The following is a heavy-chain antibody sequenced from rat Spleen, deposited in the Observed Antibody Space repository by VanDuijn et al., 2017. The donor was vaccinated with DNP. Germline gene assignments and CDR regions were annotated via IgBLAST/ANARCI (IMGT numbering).Heavy chain of an antibody. CDR1: GFTFSSYG. J-gene: IGHJ1*01. D-gene: IGHD5-1*01. CDR2: ISSSDNRT. Sequence: EVQLVESGGDLVQPGRSLKLSCAASGFTFSSYGMAWVRQAPTQGLEWVATISSSDNRTYYPDSVKGRFTISRDNAKSTLYLQMNSLRSEDTATYYCARGSGTYYWYFDFWGPGTMVTVSS. CDR3: ARGSGTYYWYFDF. V-gene: IGHV5-29*01.